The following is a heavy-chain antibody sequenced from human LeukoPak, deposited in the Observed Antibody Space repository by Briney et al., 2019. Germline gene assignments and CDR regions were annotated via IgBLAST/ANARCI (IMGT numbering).Heavy chain of an antibody. CDR3: ARHEASYYFDY. CDR1: GGTFSSYA. V-gene: IGHV1-69*04. D-gene: IGHD6-6*01. CDR2: IIPILGIA. Sequence: ASVKVSCKASGGTFSSYAISWVRQAPGQGLEWMGRIIPILGIANYAQKFQGRVTITADKSTSTAYMELSSLRSEDTAVYYCARHEASYYFDYWGQGTLVTVSS. J-gene: IGHJ4*02.